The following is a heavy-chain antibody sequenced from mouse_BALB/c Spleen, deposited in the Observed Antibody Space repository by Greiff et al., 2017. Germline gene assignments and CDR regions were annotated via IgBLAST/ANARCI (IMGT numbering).Heavy chain of an antibody. J-gene: IGHJ4*01. CDR2: IWGDGST. D-gene: IGHD1-1*01. V-gene: IGHV2-6-7*01. CDR1: GFSLTGYG. Sequence: VNVVESGPGLVAPSQSLSITCTVSGFSLTGYGVNWVRQPPGKGLEWLGMIWGDGSTDYNSALKSRLSISKDNSKSQVFLKMNSLQTDDTARYYCARDSSLYYYGSSSYAMDYWGQGTSVTVSS. CDR3: ARDSSLYYYGSSSYAMDY.